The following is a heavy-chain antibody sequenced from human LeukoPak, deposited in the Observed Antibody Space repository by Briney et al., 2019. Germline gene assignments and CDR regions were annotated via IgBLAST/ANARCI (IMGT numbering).Heavy chain of an antibody. CDR1: GFTFSSYS. CDR3: ARGGGIAVAGWFDP. J-gene: IGHJ5*02. D-gene: IGHD6-19*01. CDR2: ISSSSSYI. Sequence: GGSLRLSCAASGFTFSSYSMNWVRQAPGKGLEWVSSISSSSSYIYYADSVKGRFTISRDNVKNSLYLQMNSLRAEDTAVYYCARGGGIAVAGWFDPWGQGTLVTVSS. V-gene: IGHV3-21*01.